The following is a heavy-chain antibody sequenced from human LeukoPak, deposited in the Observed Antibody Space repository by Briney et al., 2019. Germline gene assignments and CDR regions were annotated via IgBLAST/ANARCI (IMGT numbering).Heavy chain of an antibody. CDR1: GGSISSGDYY. CDR3: ARDRGGVIPRAFDI. J-gene: IGHJ3*02. D-gene: IGHD2-15*01. CDR2: IYYSGST. V-gene: IGHV4-30-4*01. Sequence: SETLSLTCTVSGGSISSGDYYWSWIRQPPGKGLEWIGYIYYSGSTYYNPSLKGRVTISVDTSKNQFSLKLSSVTAADTAVYYCARDRGGVIPRAFDIWGQGTMVTVSS.